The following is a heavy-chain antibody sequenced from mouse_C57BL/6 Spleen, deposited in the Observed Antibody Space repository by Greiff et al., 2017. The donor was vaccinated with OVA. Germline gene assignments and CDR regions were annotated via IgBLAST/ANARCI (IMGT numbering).Heavy chain of an antibody. CDR2: IDPSDSYT. J-gene: IGHJ2*01. V-gene: IGHV1-50*01. Sequence: QVQLQQPGAELVKPGASVKLSCKASGYTFTSYWMQWVKQRPGQGLEWIGEIDPSDSYTNYNQKFKGKATLTVDTSSSTAYMRLSSLTSEDSAVYYCAREGRDYWGQGTTLTVSS. CDR1: GYTFTSYW. CDR3: AREGRDY. D-gene: IGHD3-3*01.